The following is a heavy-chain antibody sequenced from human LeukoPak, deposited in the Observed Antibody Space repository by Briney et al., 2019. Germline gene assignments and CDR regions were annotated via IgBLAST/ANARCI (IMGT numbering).Heavy chain of an antibody. J-gene: IGHJ5*02. CDR2: INPNSGGT. Sequence: ASVKVSCKASGYTFTSYYMHWVRQAPGQGLEWMGWINPNSGGTNYAQKFQGRVTMTRDTSISTAYMELSRLRSDDTAVYYCARDDSSSWYFWFDPWGQGTLVTVSS. D-gene: IGHD6-13*01. CDR3: ARDDSSSWYFWFDP. V-gene: IGHV1-2*02. CDR1: GYTFTSYY.